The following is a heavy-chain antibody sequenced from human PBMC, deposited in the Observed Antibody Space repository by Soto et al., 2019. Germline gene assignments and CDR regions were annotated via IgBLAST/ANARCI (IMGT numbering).Heavy chain of an antibody. CDR3: ARSGSSSFYYYYGMDV. CDR2: IYYSGST. Sequence: TSETLSLTCTVSGGSISSGGYYWSWIRQHPGKGLEWIGYIYYSGSTYYNPSLKSRVTISVDTSKNQFSLKLSSVTAADTAVYYCARSGSSSFYYYYGMDVWGRGTTVTVSS. D-gene: IGHD6-6*01. CDR1: GGSISSGGYY. J-gene: IGHJ6*02. V-gene: IGHV4-31*03.